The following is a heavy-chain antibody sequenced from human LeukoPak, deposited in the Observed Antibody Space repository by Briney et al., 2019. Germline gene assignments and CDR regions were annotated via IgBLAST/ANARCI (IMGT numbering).Heavy chain of an antibody. J-gene: IGHJ5*02. V-gene: IGHV1-24*01. CDR1: GYTLTELS. CDR2: FDPEDGET. Sequence: ASVKVSCKVSGYTLTELSMHWVRQAPGKGLEWMGGFDPEDGETIYAQKFQGRVIMTEDTSTDTAYMELSSLRSEDTAVYYCATRARYYDFWSGYYRFWFDPWGQGTLVTVSS. D-gene: IGHD3-3*01. CDR3: ATRARYYDFWSGYYRFWFDP.